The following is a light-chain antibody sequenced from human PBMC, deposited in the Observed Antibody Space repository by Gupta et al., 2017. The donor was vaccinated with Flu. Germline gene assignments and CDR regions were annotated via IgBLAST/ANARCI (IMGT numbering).Light chain of an antibody. CDR1: QDIRNF. V-gene: IGKV1-27*01. CDR2: SAS. J-gene: IGKJ4*01. Sequence: DIQMTQSPSSLSASIGDRVTITCRASQDIRNFVAWYQQQPGKPPKLLIYSASTLQSGVPSRFGGSGSGTDFTLTISDLQPEDVATYFCQNFDSAPLTFGGGTKVDIK. CDR3: QNFDSAPLT.